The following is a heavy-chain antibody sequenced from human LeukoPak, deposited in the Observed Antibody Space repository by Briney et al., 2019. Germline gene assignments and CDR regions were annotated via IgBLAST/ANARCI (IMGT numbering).Heavy chain of an antibody. V-gene: IGHV1-2*06. CDR2: INPNSGGT. CDR1: GYTFTGYY. J-gene: IGHJ4*02. Sequence: ASVKVSCKASGYTFTGYYMHWVRQAPGQGLEWMGRINPNSGGTNSAQKFQGRVTMTRDTSISTAYMELSRLRSDDTAVYYCASLGRYCSGGSCYLYFDYWGQGTLVTVSS. D-gene: IGHD2-15*01. CDR3: ASLGRYCSGGSCYLYFDY.